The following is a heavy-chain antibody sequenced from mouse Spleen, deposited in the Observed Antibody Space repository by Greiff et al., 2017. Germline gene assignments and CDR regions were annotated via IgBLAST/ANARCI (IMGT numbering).Heavy chain of an antibody. D-gene: IGHD1-1*01. CDR1: GFTFSDYY. CDR3: AREGTVVANAMDY. CDR2: INYDGSST. Sequence: EVQLVESEGGLVQPGSSMKLSCTASGFTFSDYYMAWVRQVPEKGLEWVANINYDGSSTYYLDSLKSRFIISRDNAKNILYLQMSSLKSEDTATYYCAREGTVVANAMDYWGQGTSVTVSS. V-gene: IGHV5-16*01. J-gene: IGHJ4*01.